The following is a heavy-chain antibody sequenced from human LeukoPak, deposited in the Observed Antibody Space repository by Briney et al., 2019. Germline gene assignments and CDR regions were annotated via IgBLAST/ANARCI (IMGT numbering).Heavy chain of an antibody. CDR3: ARKSGYDILTGYQNYNWFDP. CDR2: MNPNSGNT. CDR1: GYTFTGYY. D-gene: IGHD3-9*01. Sequence: ASVKVSCKASGYTFTGYYMHWVRQAPGQGLEWMGWMNPNSGNTGYAQKFQGRVTMTRNTSISTAYMELSSLRSEDTAVYYCARKSGYDILTGYQNYNWFDPWGQGTLVTVSS. V-gene: IGHV1-8*02. J-gene: IGHJ5*02.